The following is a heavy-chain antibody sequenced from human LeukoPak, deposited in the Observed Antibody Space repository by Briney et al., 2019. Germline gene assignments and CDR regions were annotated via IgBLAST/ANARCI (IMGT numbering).Heavy chain of an antibody. J-gene: IGHJ4*02. V-gene: IGHV1-18*01. D-gene: IGHD4-17*01. Sequence: ASVKVSCKASGYTFTSHGISWVRQAPGQGLEWMGWISAYNGNTNYAQKLQGRVTMTTDTSTSTAYMELRSLRSDDTAVYYCARDRRDGDYFSNDYWGQGTLVTVSS. CDR2: ISAYNGNT. CDR3: ARDRRDGDYFSNDY. CDR1: GYTFTSHG.